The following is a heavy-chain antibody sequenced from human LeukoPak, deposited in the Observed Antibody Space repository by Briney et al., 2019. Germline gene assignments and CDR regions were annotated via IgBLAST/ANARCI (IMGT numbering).Heavy chain of an antibody. Sequence: GGSLRLSCAASGFTFSSYAMSWVRQAPGKGLGWVSAISGSGGSTHYADSAKGRFTISRDNSKNTLYLQMNSLRAEDTAVYYCASTPKTAGDYATDYWGQGSLVTVSS. CDR3: ASTPKTAGDYATDY. J-gene: IGHJ4*02. D-gene: IGHD4-17*01. CDR1: GFTFSSYA. V-gene: IGHV3-23*01. CDR2: ISGSGGST.